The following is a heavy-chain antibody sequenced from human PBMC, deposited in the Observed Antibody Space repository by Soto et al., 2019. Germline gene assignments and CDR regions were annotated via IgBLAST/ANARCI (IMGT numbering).Heavy chain of an antibody. Sequence: SENLSLTCTVSGGSISSGDYYWSWIRQPPGKGLEWIGYIYYSGSTYYNPSLKSRVTISVDTSKNQFSLKLSSVTAADTAVYYCPREVATILNDYYYYGMDCWGQGTTSTVSS. D-gene: IGHD5-12*01. CDR3: PREVATILNDYYYYGMDC. CDR1: GGSISSGDYY. J-gene: IGHJ6*02. CDR2: IYYSGST. V-gene: IGHV4-30-4*01.